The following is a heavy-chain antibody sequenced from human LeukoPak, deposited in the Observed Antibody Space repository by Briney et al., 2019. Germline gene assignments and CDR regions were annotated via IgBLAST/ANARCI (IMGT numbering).Heavy chain of an antibody. CDR1: GFTFSSYT. D-gene: IGHD7-27*01. CDR2: ITTSDGNT. J-gene: IGHJ4*02. CDR3: AKDGGLWVSAHWGDS. V-gene: IGHV3-23*01. Sequence: GSSLRLSCAASGFTFSSYTMSWVRQAPGKGLEWVSTITTSDGNTYYADSVKGRFTVSRDNSKNTLFLQMNSLRAEDTAVYYCAKDGGLWVSAHWGDSWGRGTLVTVSS.